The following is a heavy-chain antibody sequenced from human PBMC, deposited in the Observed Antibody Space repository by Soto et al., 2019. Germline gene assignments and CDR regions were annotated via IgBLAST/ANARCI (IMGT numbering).Heavy chain of an antibody. CDR1: GFTASSNY. CDR3: ARDSEMATITGAFDI. J-gene: IGHJ3*02. CDR2: IYSGGST. V-gene: IGHV3-53*01. Sequence: GGSLRLSCAASGFTASSNYMSWVRQAPGKGLEWDSVIYSGGSTYYADSVKGRFTISRDNSKNTLYLQMNSLRAEDTAVYYCARDSEMATITGAFDIWGQGTMVTVSS. D-gene: IGHD5-12*01.